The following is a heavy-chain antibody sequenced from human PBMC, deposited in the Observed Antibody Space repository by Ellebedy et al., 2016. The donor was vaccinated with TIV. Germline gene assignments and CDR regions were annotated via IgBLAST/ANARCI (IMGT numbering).Heavy chain of an antibody. CDR1: GFTFSSYG. D-gene: IGHD6-19*01. V-gene: IGHV3-30*02. CDR3: AKEREPAVAADY. J-gene: IGHJ4*02. CDR2: IRYDGSNK. Sequence: GESLKISWAASGFTFSSYGMHWVRQAPGKGLEWVAFIRYDGSNKYYADSVKGRFTISRDNSKNTLYLQMNSLRAEDTAVYYCAKEREPAVAADYWGQGTLVTVSS.